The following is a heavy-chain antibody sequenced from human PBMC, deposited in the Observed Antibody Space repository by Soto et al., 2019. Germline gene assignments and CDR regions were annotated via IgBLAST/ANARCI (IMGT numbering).Heavy chain of an antibody. CDR3: ARDRVIVGAITHYYYGMDV. CDR1: GFTFSSYS. CDR2: ISSSSSYI. J-gene: IGHJ6*02. V-gene: IGHV3-21*01. D-gene: IGHD1-26*01. Sequence: PGGSLRLSCAASGFTFSSYSMNWVRQAPGKGLEWVSSISSSSSYIYYADSVKGRFTISRDNAKNSLYLQMNGLRAEDTAVYYCARDRVIVGAITHYYYGMDVWGQGTTVTVSS.